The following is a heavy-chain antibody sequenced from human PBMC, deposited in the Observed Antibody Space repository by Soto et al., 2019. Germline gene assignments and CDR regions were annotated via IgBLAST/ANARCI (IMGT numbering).Heavy chain of an antibody. CDR1: GGTFGSNA. J-gene: IGHJ4*02. V-gene: IGHV1-69*12. CDR3: ARGGVEGDS. Sequence: QVQLVQSGAEVKKPGSSVKVSCKASGGTFGSNAVTWVRQAPGQGLEWMGGIIPMSGSAVYTQKFQGRFTITADESTNTAYMELTSLRSDDTAVYYCARGGVEGDSWGQGTLVTVSS. CDR2: IIPMSGSA. D-gene: IGHD2-2*01.